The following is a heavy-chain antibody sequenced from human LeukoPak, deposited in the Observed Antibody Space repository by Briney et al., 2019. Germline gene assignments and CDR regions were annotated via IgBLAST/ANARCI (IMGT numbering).Heavy chain of an antibody. V-gene: IGHV3-7*01. J-gene: IGHJ6*02. D-gene: IGHD3-16*01. Sequence: SGGSLRLFCAASGFTFSSYAMTSVRQAAGKGLPWVANMNQDGSEKDYVDSVKGRFTISRDNARNSLYLQMGSLRAEDTAVYYCATYTHWVAGDVWGQGTTVTVSS. CDR1: GFTFSSYA. CDR3: ATYTHWVAGDV. CDR2: MNQDGSEK.